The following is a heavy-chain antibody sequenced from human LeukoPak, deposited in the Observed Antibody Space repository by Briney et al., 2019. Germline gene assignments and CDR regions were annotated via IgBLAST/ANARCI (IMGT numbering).Heavy chain of an antibody. J-gene: IGHJ6*03. V-gene: IGHV1-69*13. CDR1: GDTFSNYD. Sequence: SVKVSCKASGDTFSNYDVTWVRQAPGQGLEWMGGIIPIFGTANYAQKFQGRVTITADESTSTAYMELSSLRSEDTAVYYCATGYYDFWSGYPQEYYYYYMDVWGKGTTVTVSS. CDR3: ATGYYDFWSGYPQEYYYYYMDV. D-gene: IGHD3-3*01. CDR2: IIPIFGTA.